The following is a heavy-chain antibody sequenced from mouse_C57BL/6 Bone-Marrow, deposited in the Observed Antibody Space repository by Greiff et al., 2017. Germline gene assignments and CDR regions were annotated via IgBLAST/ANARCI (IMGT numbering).Heavy chain of an antibody. CDR3: ARGDYDGGFDY. D-gene: IGHD2-4*01. CDR2: INPNNGGT. J-gene: IGHJ2*01. CDR1: GYTFTDYN. V-gene: IGHV1-18*01. Sequence: VQLQQSGPELVKPGASVKLPCKASGYTFTDYNMDWVKQSHGKSLEWIGDINPNNGGTIYNQKFKGKATLIVDKSSSTAYMELRSLTSEDTAVYYCARGDYDGGFDYWGQGTTLTVSS.